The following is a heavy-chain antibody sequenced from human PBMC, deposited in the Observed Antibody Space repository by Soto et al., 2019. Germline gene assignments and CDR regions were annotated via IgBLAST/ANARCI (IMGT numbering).Heavy chain of an antibody. Sequence: TSETLSLTCSVSGGFINSSSYYWGWIRQPPGKGLEWTGSVYHTGSTYHNPSLKSRVTISVDASKNQFSLKLSSVTAADTAVYYCARHRRTGDGLDVWGQGTTVTVSS. CDR3: ARHRRTGDGLDV. V-gene: IGHV4-39*01. CDR2: VYHTGST. D-gene: IGHD1-1*01. J-gene: IGHJ6*02. CDR1: GGFINSSSYY.